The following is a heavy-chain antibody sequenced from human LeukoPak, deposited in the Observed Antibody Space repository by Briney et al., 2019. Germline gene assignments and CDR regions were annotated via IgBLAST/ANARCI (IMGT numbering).Heavy chain of an antibody. CDR1: EFTFTSYE. CDR3: ARGPSIAARYDSFDI. V-gene: IGHV3-48*03. D-gene: IGHD6-6*01. J-gene: IGHJ3*02. Sequence: GGSLRLSCAASEFTFTSYELNWVRQAPGKGLEWVSYISSSGNTISYADSVKGRFTISRDNAKNSLYLQVISLRAEDTAVYYCARGPSIAARYDSFDIWGQGTMVTVFS. CDR2: ISSSGNTI.